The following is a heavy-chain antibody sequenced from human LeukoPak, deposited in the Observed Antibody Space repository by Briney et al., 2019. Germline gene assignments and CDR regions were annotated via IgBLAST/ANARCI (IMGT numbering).Heavy chain of an antibody. CDR1: GGSISSSSYY. Sequence: SETLSLTCTVSGGSISSSSYYWGWIRQPPGKGLECIGSIYYSGSTYYNPSLKSRVTISVDTSKNQLSLKLSSVTAADTAVYYCARLAYDILTGYSTGFDYWGQGTLVTVSS. CDR3: ARLAYDILTGYSTGFDY. V-gene: IGHV4-39*01. CDR2: IYYSGST. D-gene: IGHD3-9*01. J-gene: IGHJ4*02.